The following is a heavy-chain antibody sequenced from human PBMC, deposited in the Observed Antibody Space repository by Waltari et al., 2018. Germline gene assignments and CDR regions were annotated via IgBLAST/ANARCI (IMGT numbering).Heavy chain of an antibody. CDR2: VRVSGSTI. Sequence: DVQLVESGGGLVQPGGSLRLSCAASGFTFRSDTMNWVRQAPGTGRRRVSYVRVSGSTIYYADSVKCRFTISRDNAKNSLYLEMRHLRAEDTAVYFCVRSYRLVYFDLWGPGTLVTVSS. V-gene: IGHV3-48*04. D-gene: IGHD6-19*01. CDR3: VRSYRLVYFDL. CDR1: GFTFRSDT. J-gene: IGHJ2*01.